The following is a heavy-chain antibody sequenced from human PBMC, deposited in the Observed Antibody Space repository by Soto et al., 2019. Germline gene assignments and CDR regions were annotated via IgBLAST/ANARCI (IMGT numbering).Heavy chain of an antibody. CDR3: ARGFDILTFGFCLDY. D-gene: IGHD3-9*01. J-gene: IGHJ4*02. CDR2: MYFSGFYSGST. V-gene: IGHV4-39*01. Sequence: PSDPLSLTCTVSGGSMSSSSYYWGWIRQHPGKGLEGIANMYFSGFYSGSTSYNPSLKSRVTISVDTSKNQFSLQVSSVTAADTAVYYCARGFDILTFGFCLDYWGQGTLVTVSS. CDR1: GGSMSSSSYY.